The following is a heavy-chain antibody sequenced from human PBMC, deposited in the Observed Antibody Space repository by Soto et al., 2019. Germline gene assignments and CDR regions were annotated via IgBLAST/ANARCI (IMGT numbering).Heavy chain of an antibody. CDR2: ISGSGGST. CDR3: AKAPRIDIAVAGVFDY. J-gene: IGHJ4*02. D-gene: IGHD6-19*01. Sequence: GGSLRLSCAASGFTFSSYAMSWVRQAPGKGLEWVSAISGSGGSTYYADSVKGRFTISRDNSKNTLYLQMNSLRAEGTAVYYCAKAPRIDIAVAGVFDYWGQGTLVTVSS. V-gene: IGHV3-23*01. CDR1: GFTFSSYA.